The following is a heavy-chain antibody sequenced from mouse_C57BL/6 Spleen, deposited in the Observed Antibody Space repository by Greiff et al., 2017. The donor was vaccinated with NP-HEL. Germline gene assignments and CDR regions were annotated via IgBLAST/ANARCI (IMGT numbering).Heavy chain of an antibody. D-gene: IGHD2-2*01. CDR3: ANLYGYDGGYYAMDY. CDR2: INPNNGGT. CDR1: GYTFTDYN. J-gene: IGHJ4*01. V-gene: IGHV1-22*01. Sequence: EVQLQQSGPELVKPGASVKMSCKASGYTFTDYNMHWVKQSHGKSLEWIGYINPNNGGTSYNQKFKGKATLTVNKSSSTAYMERRSLTSEDSAVYYCANLYGYDGGYYAMDYWGQGTSVTVSS.